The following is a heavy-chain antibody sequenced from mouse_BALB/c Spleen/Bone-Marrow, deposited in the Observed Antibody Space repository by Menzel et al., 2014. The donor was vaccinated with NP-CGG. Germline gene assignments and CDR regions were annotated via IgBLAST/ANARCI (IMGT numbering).Heavy chain of an antibody. CDR1: GFNIKDTY. V-gene: IGHV14-3*02. CDR3: ARVNPWYFDV. CDR2: IDPASGDT. D-gene: IGHD2-2*01. J-gene: IGHJ1*01. Sequence: VHVKQSGAERVKPGASVKLSCTASGFNIKDTYIHWVMQRPEQGLAWIGRIDPASGDTKFDPKFQGKATITADTSSNTAYLQVTSLTSEDTAVYYCARVNPWYFDVWGAGTTVTVSS.